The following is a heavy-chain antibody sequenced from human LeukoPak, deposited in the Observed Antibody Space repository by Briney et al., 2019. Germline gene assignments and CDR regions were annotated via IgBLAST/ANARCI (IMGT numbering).Heavy chain of an antibody. D-gene: IGHD3-3*01. CDR2: INHSGST. CDR1: GGSFSGYY. CDR3: ARGARYYDFWRKGYYYYYMDV. V-gene: IGHV4-34*01. J-gene: IGHJ6*03. Sequence: SETLSLTCAVYGGSFSGYYWSWIRQPPGKGLEWIGEINHSGSTNYNPSLKSQVTISVDTSKNQFSLKLSSVTAADTAVYYCARGARYYDFWRKGYYYYYMDVWGKGTTVTVSS.